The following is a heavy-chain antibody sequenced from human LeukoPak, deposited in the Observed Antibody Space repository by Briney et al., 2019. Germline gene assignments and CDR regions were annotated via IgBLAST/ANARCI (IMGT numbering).Heavy chain of an antibody. V-gene: IGHV4-34*01. D-gene: IGHD5-18*01. CDR3: ARALRGYSYGYDTFDY. CDR2: INHSGST. J-gene: IGHJ4*02. Sequence: SETLSLACAVSGESFSGNFWSWIRQPPGKGLEWIGEINHSGSTNYNPSLKSRVTISVDTSKNQFSLKLSSVTAADTAVYYCARALRGYSYGYDTFDYWGQGTLVTVSS. CDR1: GESFSGNF.